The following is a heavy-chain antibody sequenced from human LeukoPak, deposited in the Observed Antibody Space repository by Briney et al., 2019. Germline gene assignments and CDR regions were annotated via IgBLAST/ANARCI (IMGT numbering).Heavy chain of an antibody. CDR3: ARGPQKNGHSSGYPGYFDY. CDR1: GFTFSSYS. V-gene: IGHV3-21*01. Sequence: GGSLRLSCAASGFTFSSYSINWVRQAPGKGLEWVSSISISSSYVYYADSVKGRFTISRDNAKNSLYLQMNSLRAEDTAVYYCARGPQKNGHSSGYPGYFDYWGQGTLVTVSS. D-gene: IGHD3-22*01. CDR2: ISISSSYV. J-gene: IGHJ4*02.